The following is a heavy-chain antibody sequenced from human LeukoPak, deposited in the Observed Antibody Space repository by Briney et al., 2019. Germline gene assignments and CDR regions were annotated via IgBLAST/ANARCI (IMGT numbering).Heavy chain of an antibody. CDR2: ISWNSGSI. CDR1: GFSFGGYA. J-gene: IGHJ6*02. CDR3: AKDRAGRGYYYYGMDV. Sequence: PGGSLRLSCAASGFSFGGYALHWVRQAPGKGLEWVSGISWNSGSIGYADSVKGRFTISRDNAKNSLYLQMNSLRAEDTALYYCAKDRAGRGYYYYGMDVWGQGTTVTVSS. D-gene: IGHD3-10*01. V-gene: IGHV3-9*01.